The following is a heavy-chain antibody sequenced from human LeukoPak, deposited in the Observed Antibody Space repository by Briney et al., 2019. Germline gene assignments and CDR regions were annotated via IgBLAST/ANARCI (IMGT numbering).Heavy chain of an antibody. CDR2: ISSSSTI. V-gene: IGHV3-48*04. J-gene: IGHJ4*02. D-gene: IGHD5-12*01. Sequence: GGSLSLSCAASGFAFSTYSIDWVRQAPGKGLDWLSYISSSSTIYYADSVKGRFTVSRDNAENLVYLQMNSLGAEDTAVYNCARVGRSGYTKDYWGQRTLVTVAS. CDR1: GFAFSTYS. CDR3: ARVGRSGYTKDY.